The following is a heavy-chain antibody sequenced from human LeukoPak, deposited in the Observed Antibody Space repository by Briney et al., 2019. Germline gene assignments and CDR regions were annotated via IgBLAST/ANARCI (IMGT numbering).Heavy chain of an antibody. D-gene: IGHD5-12*01. CDR2: IYYSGST. V-gene: IGHV4-59*01. J-gene: IGHJ3*02. CDR1: GGSISSYY. Sequence: KASETLSLTCTVSGGSISSYYWSWMRQPPGKGLEWIGYIYYSGSTNYNPSLKSRVTISVDTSKNQFPLKLSSVTAADTAVYYCARSPIVARAFDIWGQGTMVTVSS. CDR3: ARSPIVARAFDI.